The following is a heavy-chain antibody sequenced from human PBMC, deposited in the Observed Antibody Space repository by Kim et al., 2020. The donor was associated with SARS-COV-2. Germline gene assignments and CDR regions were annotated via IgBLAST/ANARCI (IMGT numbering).Heavy chain of an antibody. CDR3: ARSGYSYGYWDYV. CDR1: GFTFSSYW. D-gene: IGHD5-18*01. J-gene: IGHJ4*02. CDR2: IKQDGSEK. V-gene: IGHV3-7*03. Sequence: GGSLRLSCAASGFTFSSYWMSWVRQAPGKGLEWVANIKQDGSEKYYVDSVKGRFTISRDNAKNSLYLQMNSLRAEDTAVYYCARSGYSYGYWDYVWGQGTLVTVSS.